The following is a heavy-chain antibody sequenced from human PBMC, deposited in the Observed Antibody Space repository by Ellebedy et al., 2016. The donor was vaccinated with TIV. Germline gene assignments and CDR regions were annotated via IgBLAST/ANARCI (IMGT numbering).Heavy chain of an antibody. Sequence: GESLKISCAASGFDFGNYWMTWVRQAPGKGLEWVANIQQGGSEKNYVDSVKGRFSISRDNAKNSLYLQMNSLSADDTAVYFCARWRAAAGDSFYYGSDVWGQGTTVTVSS. D-gene: IGHD6-25*01. V-gene: IGHV3-7*03. CDR3: ARWRAAAGDSFYYGSDV. J-gene: IGHJ6*02. CDR2: IQQGGSEK. CDR1: GFDFGNYW.